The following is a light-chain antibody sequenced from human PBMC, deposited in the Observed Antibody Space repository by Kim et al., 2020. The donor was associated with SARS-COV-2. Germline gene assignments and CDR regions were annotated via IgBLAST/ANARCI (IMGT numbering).Light chain of an antibody. CDR1: QSVTSSY. J-gene: IGKJ2*01. CDR3: QQYGDSPPDT. Sequence: EIVLTQSPGTLSLSPGERATLSCRASQSVTSSYLAWYQQKPGQPPRLLIYGASNRATGIPDRFSGSGSGTDFTLTISRLEPEDFAVYYCQQYGDSPPDTFGQGTKLEI. CDR2: GAS. V-gene: IGKV3-20*01.